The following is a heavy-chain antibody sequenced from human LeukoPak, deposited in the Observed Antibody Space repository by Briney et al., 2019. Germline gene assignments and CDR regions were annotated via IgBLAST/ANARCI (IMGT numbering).Heavy chain of an antibody. Sequence: GGSLRLSCAASGFTFSSNSMTWVRQTPGKGLEWVSGISGSGDSTYYADSVKGRFTISRDNSRNTLYLQMSSLRAEDTAVYYCAKWSAFGDDWGQGTLVTVSS. CDR2: ISGSGDST. J-gene: IGHJ4*02. CDR1: GFTFSSNS. V-gene: IGHV3-23*01. CDR3: AKWSAFGDD. D-gene: IGHD3-10*01.